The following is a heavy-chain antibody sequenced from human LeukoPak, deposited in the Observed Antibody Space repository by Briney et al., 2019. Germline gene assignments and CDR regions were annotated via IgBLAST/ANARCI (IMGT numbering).Heavy chain of an antibody. J-gene: IGHJ6*02. V-gene: IGHV4-34*01. CDR2: INHSGYT. D-gene: IGHD2/OR15-2a*01. Sequence: SETLSLTCAVSGGSFGDFYWSWIRQPPGKGLEWIGEINHSGYTNYYPSLKSRVTISVDTSKNQFSLRLSSVTAADTAVYYCARNDYFGINNGMDVWGQGTTVTVSS. CDR1: GGSFGDFY. CDR3: ARNDYFGINNGMDV.